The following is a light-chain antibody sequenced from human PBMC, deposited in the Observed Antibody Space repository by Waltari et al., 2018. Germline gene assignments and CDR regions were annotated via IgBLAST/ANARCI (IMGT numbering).Light chain of an antibody. Sequence: ELVSTQSPGTLSLSSGDRATLSSRTSQSISKYLAWYQRTPGQAPRLLIYHASRRATGIPDRSRGSGAGTDVDLAISILEPEDLAVYYGQHKGTLPVSFGQGATVEI. V-gene: IGKV3-20*01. J-gene: IGKJ1*01. CDR3: QHKGTLPVS. CDR2: HAS. CDR1: QSISKY.